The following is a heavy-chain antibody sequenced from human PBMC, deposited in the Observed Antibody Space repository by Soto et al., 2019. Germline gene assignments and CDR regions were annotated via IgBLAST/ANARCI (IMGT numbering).Heavy chain of an antibody. D-gene: IGHD3-16*01. Sequence: SETLSLTCTVSGGSISSYYWSWIRQPPGKGLEWIGYIYYSGSTNYNPSLKSRVTISVDTSKNQFSLKLSSVTAADTAVYYCARAVSDYVWGSYGYYFDYWGQGTLVTVSS. J-gene: IGHJ4*02. CDR3: ARAVSDYVWGSYGYYFDY. CDR2: IYYSGST. V-gene: IGHV4-59*01. CDR1: GGSISSYY.